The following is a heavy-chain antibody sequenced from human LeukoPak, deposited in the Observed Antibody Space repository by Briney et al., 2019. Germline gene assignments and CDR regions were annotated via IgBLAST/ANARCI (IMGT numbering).Heavy chain of an antibody. CDR1: GFIVRSDY. V-gene: IGHV3-53*01. Sequence: GGSLRLSCAASGFIVRSDYMSWVRQAPGKGLEWVSVIYAGGDTYYADSVKGRFTISRDNSKNTLYLQMNSLRAEDTAVYYCARDAVYSSSWQYYWGQGTLVTVSS. CDR2: IYAGGDT. J-gene: IGHJ4*02. D-gene: IGHD6-13*01. CDR3: ARDAVYSSSWQYY.